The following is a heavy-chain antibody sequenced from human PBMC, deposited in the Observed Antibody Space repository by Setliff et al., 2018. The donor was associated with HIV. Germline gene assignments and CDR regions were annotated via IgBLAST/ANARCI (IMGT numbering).Heavy chain of an antibody. CDR2: INHSGST. Sequence: SETLSLTCAVYGGSFSGYYWSWIRQPPGKGLEWIGEINHSGSTNYNPSLKSRVTISVDTSKNQFSLKLSSVTAADTAAYYCARVIIFHRPIHNWGQGTLVTVSS. V-gene: IGHV4-34*01. CDR1: GGSFSGYY. CDR3: ARVIIFHRPIHN. J-gene: IGHJ4*02. D-gene: IGHD3-10*01.